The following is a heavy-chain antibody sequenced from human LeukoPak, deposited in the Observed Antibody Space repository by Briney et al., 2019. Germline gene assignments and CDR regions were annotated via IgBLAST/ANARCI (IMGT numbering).Heavy chain of an antibody. V-gene: IGHV3-7*01. CDR1: GFTFSSYG. D-gene: IGHD3-10*01. J-gene: IGHJ4*02. CDR2: IKQDGSEK. Sequence: PGGSLRFSCAASGFTFSSYGMHWVRQAPGKGLEWVANIKQDGSEKYYVDSVKGRFTISRDNAKNSLYLQMNSLRAEDTAVYYCARLARGPFDYWGQGTLVTVSS. CDR3: ARLARGPFDY.